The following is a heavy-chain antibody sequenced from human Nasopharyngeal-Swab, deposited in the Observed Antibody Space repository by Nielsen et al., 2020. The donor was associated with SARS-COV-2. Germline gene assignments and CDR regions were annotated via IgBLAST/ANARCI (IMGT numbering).Heavy chain of an antibody. D-gene: IGHD2-15*01. CDR1: GFTFSSFW. CDR3: ARDNSGGTSVGFDP. V-gene: IGHV3-7*01. Sequence: GESLKISCEASGFTFSSFWMNWVRQAPGKGLEWVANIKQDGSEKYYVDSVKGRFTISRDNAKNSLYLQMNSLRAEDTAVYYCARDNSGGTSVGFDPWGQGTLVTVSS. CDR2: IKQDGSEK. J-gene: IGHJ5*02.